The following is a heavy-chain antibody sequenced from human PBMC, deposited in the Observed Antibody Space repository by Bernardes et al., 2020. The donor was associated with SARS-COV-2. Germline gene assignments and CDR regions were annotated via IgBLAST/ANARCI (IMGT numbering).Heavy chain of an antibody. V-gene: IGHV3-23*01. Sequence: GGSLRLSCAASGFTFHYYAMSWVRQAPGKGLEWVSYISGSGATTFYSDSVKGRFTISRDNSKNTLFLQMNDLRADDTAVYYCANNGYSYGYSLWWGQGTLVTVSS. CDR2: ISGSGATT. CDR1: GFTFHYYA. D-gene: IGHD5-18*01. J-gene: IGHJ4*02. CDR3: ANNGYSYGYSLW.